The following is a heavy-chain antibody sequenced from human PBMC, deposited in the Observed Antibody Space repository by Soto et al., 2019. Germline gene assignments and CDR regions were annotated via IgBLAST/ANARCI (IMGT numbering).Heavy chain of an antibody. D-gene: IGHD1-7*01. CDR3: ATAWNYFFWFDP. CDR1: GYTLTELS. V-gene: IGHV1-24*01. Sequence: ASVKVSCKVSGYTLTELSMHWVRQAPGKGLEWMGGFDPEDGETIYAQKFQGRVTMTEDTSTDTAYMELSSLRSEDTAVYYCATAWNYFFWFDPWGQGXLVTVYS. CDR2: FDPEDGET. J-gene: IGHJ5*02.